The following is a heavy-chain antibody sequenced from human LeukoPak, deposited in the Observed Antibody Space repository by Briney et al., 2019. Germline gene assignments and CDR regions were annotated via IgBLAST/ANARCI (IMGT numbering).Heavy chain of an antibody. CDR1: GFTFSSYS. J-gene: IGHJ4*02. V-gene: IGHV3-21*04. CDR2: ISSSSSYI. D-gene: IGHD2-2*01. CDR3: ARGDCSSTSCSTAS. Sequence: GGSLRLSCAASGFTFSSYSMNWVRQAPGKGLEWVSSISSSSSYIYYADSVKGRFTISRDNAKNSLYLQMNSLRAEDTALYYCARGDCSSTSCSTASWGQGTLVTVSS.